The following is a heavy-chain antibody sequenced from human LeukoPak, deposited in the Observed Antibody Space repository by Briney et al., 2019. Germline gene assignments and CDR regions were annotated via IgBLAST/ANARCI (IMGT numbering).Heavy chain of an antibody. J-gene: IGHJ4*02. CDR1: GFTVSSNY. CDR3: ATPSYYYDSSGYYF. V-gene: IGHV3-53*01. Sequence: GGSLRLSCAASGFTVSSNYMSWVRQAPGKGLEWVSVIYSGGSTYYADSVKGRFIISRDNSKNTLYLQMNSLRAEDTAVYYCATPSYYYDSSGYYFWGQGTLVTVSS. CDR2: IYSGGST. D-gene: IGHD3-22*01.